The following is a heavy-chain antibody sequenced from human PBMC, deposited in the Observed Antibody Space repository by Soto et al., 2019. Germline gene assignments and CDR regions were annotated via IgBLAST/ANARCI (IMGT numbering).Heavy chain of an antibody. Sequence: GGSLRLSCAASGFTFDDYAMHWVRQAPGKGLEWVSGISWNSGSIGYADSVKGRFTISRDNAKNSLYLQMNSLRAEDTALYYCAKDMFTMASLAGQNWFDPWGQGTLVTVSS. CDR3: AKDMFTMASLAGQNWFDP. CDR1: GFTFDDYA. CDR2: ISWNSGSI. J-gene: IGHJ5*02. D-gene: IGHD6-19*01. V-gene: IGHV3-9*01.